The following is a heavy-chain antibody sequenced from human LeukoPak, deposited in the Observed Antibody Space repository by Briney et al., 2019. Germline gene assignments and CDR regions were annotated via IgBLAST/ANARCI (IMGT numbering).Heavy chain of an antibody. J-gene: IGHJ2*01. D-gene: IGHD2-21*02. Sequence: GGSLRLSCAASGFTLSSYGMHWVRQAPGKGLEWVAVIWYDGSNKYYADSVKGRFTISRDNSKNTLYLQMNSLRAEDTAVYYCARSDYCGGDCYEIGYFDLWGRGTLVTVSS. CDR2: IWYDGSNK. CDR1: GFTLSSYG. CDR3: ARSDYCGGDCYEIGYFDL. V-gene: IGHV3-33*01.